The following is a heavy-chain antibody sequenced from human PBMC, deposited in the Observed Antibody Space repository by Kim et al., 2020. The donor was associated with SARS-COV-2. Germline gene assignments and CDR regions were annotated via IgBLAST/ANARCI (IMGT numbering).Heavy chain of an antibody. V-gene: IGHV3-23*01. J-gene: IGHJ4*02. CDR3: AKEPGWGSGY. D-gene: IGHD2-21*01. Sequence: RTYAADSVKGRFTISRDKSKSTLYLQMNRLSAEDTDVYYCAKEPGWGSGYWGQGDLVTVSS. CDR2: RT.